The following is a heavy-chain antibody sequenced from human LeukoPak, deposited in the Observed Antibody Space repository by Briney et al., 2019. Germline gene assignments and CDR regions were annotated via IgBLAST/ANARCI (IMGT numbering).Heavy chain of an antibody. CDR3: ARENQRSGGSAGFFDY. J-gene: IGHJ4*02. D-gene: IGHD6-25*01. V-gene: IGHV3-30*04. Sequence: PGGSLRLSCAASGFTFSSYVMFWVCQAPGKGLEWVAAISSDGNNKYYADSVKGRFTISRDNSKNTLDVQMNSLRGEDTAVYYCARENQRSGGSAGFFDYWGQGALVTVSS. CDR1: GFTFSSYV. CDR2: ISSDGNNK.